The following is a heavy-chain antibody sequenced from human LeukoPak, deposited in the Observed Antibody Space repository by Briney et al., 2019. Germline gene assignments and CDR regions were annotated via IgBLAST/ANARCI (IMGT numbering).Heavy chain of an antibody. D-gene: IGHD2-21*01. V-gene: IGHV4-4*07. CDR2: IYTSGST. J-gene: IGHJ4*02. CDR1: GGSISSYY. Sequence: SETLSLTCTVSGGSISSYYWSWIRQPAGKGLEWTGRIYTSGSTNYNPSLKSRVTMSVDTSKNQFSLKLSSVTAADTAVYYCARGIQTDGAYYFDYWGQGTLVTVSS. CDR3: ARGIQTDGAYYFDY.